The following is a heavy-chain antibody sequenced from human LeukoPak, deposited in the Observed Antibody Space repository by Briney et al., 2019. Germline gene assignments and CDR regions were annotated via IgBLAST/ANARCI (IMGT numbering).Heavy chain of an antibody. CDR3: AKDQDCSSTSCYTGFDY. CDR1: GFTFSSYA. V-gene: IGHV3-23*01. D-gene: IGHD2-2*02. CDR2: ISGSGGST. Sequence: GGSLRLSCAASGFTFSSYAMSWVRQAPGKGLEWVSAISGSGGSTYYADSVKGRFTISRDNSKNTLYLQMNSLRAEDTAVYYCAKDQDCSSTSCYTGFDYWGQGTLVTVSS. J-gene: IGHJ4*02.